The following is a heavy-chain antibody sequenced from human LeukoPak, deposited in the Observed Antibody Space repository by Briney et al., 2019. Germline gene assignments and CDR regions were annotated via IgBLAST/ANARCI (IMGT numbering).Heavy chain of an antibody. CDR2: IHYSGVT. J-gene: IGHJ4*02. CDR1: GGSISGHY. V-gene: IGHV4-59*11. CDR3: ARTTPHGSGDY. D-gene: IGHD3-10*01. Sequence: SQTLSLTCTVSGGSISGHYWSWIRQPPGNGREWIAYIHYSGVTTYNPSLKSRVTISVDTSENQFSLKLTSLTAADTAVYYCARTTPHGSGDYWGQGTLVTVSS.